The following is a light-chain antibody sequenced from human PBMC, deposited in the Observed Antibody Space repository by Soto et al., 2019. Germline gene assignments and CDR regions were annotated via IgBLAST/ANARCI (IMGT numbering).Light chain of an antibody. V-gene: IGLV1-40*01. Sequence: QSALTQPPSVSGAPGQRVTISCTGSSSNIGAGYDVHWYQQLPGTAPKLLIYGNSNRPSGVPDRFSGSKSGTSASLAITGLQAEDEADYSCQSYDSSLSAWVFGGGTQLTVL. CDR2: GNS. J-gene: IGLJ3*02. CDR3: QSYDSSLSAWV. CDR1: SSNIGAGYD.